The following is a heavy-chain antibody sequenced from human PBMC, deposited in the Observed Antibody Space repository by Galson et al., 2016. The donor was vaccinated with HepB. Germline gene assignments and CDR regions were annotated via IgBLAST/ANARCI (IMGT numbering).Heavy chain of an antibody. CDR1: GFTVSSNY. V-gene: IGHV3-23*01. CDR2: ISLSGSTT. D-gene: IGHD6-19*01. J-gene: IGHJ4*02. CDR3: AKPYTSGWLTSFDH. Sequence: SLRLSCAASGFTVSSNYMSWVRQAPGKGLEWIASISLSGSTTYYADSVKGRFTISRDNSKSTLYLEMNSLRTEDTAIYYCAKPYTSGWLTSFDHWGQGTLVSVSS.